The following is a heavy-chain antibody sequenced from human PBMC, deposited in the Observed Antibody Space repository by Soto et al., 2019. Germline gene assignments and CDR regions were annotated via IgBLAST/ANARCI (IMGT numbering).Heavy chain of an antibody. CDR3: ARLHRYGHNPPDL. Sequence: QGQLVQSGNEVKKPGASVKVSCKASGYTFSMYGITWVRQAPGQGLEWMGWSSAYNGKTQYAQKLQGRVAMTTDTSTTTAYMELRSLRSDDTAMYYCARLHRYGHNPPDLWAQGTLVTVSS. V-gene: IGHV1-18*01. D-gene: IGHD1-20*01. CDR1: GYTFSMYG. J-gene: IGHJ4*02. CDR2: SSAYNGKT.